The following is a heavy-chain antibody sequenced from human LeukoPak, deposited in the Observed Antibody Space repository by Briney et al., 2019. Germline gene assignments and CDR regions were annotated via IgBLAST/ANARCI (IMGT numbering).Heavy chain of an antibody. Sequence: PGGSLRLSCAASGFTFSNHGMNWVRQAPGLGLEWVSGIGPSGTRTYYADSVKGRFAISGDNSRNTVYLQMNSLRADDTAVYYCAKDWAWGWFDPWGQGTLVTVSS. V-gene: IGHV3-23*01. CDR3: AKDWAWGWFDP. CDR2: IGPSGTRT. CDR1: GFTFSNHG. J-gene: IGHJ5*02. D-gene: IGHD3-16*01.